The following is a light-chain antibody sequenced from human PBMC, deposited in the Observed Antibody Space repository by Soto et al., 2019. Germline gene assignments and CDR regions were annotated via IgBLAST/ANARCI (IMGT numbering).Light chain of an antibody. Sequence: QSALTQPASVSGSPGQSITISCTGTSSDVGDRNYVSRYQQHSGKPPKLMIYEVNNRPSGVSNRFSGSKSGNTASLTISGLQAEDEADYYCSSYTTIGTWVFGGGTKLTVL. CDR2: EVN. V-gene: IGLV2-14*01. CDR3: SSYTTIGTWV. J-gene: IGLJ3*02. CDR1: SSDVGDRNY.